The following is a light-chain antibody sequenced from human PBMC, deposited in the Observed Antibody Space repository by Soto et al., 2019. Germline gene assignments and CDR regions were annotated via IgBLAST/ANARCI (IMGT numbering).Light chain of an antibody. CDR3: QQTATAPLT. CDR1: QTVTNNY. V-gene: IGKV3-20*01. J-gene: IGKJ1*01. Sequence: EIVLTQSPGTLSLSPGDGATLSCRASQTVTNNYVAWYQKKPGQAPRLLIHDASSRATGIPDRFSGSGSATAFTLTINRLEPDDVAVYFCQQTATAPLTFGQGTRVDIK. CDR2: DAS.